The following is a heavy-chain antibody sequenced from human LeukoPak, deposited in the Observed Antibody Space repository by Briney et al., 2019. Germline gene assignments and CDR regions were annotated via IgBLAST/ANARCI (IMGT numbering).Heavy chain of an antibody. Sequence: SETLSLTCTVSGGSISSYYWSWIRQPPGKGLEWIGYIYTSGSTNYNPSLKSRVTISVDTSKNQFSLKLSSVTAADTAVYYCARGGRRAGSPQTGNLYSSSTYYYMDVWGTGTTVTVSS. J-gene: IGHJ6*03. CDR2: IYTSGST. CDR1: GGSISSYY. CDR3: ARGGRRAGSPQTGNLYSSSTYYYMDV. D-gene: IGHD6-6*01. V-gene: IGHV4-4*09.